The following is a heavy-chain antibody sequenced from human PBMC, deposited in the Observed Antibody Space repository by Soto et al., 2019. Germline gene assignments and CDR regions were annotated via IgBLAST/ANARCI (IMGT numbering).Heavy chain of an antibody. V-gene: IGHV1-18*01. Sequence: AAVKVSFKASGYTFTASGISWLRQAPGQGREWMGWTSIYNGHTEYSPKFLGRVVMTTDTSADTAYLELKSLRPDDAALYYCARWDDYGASDQYHFDQWGQGTLVTVSS. CDR1: GYTFTASG. J-gene: IGHJ4*02. D-gene: IGHD4-17*01. CDR2: TSIYNGHT. CDR3: ARWDDYGASDQYHFDQ.